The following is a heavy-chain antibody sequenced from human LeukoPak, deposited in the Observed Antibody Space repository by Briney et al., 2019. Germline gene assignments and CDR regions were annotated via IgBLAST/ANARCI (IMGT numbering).Heavy chain of an antibody. J-gene: IGHJ6*02. D-gene: IGHD2-2*02. CDR2: IYPGDSDT. Sequence: GESLKISCKGSGYSFTSYWIGWVRQMPGKGLEWVGIIYPGDSDTRYSPSFQGQVTISADKSISTAYLQWSSLKASDTAMYYCARQWRYCSSTSCYSRPSNYYYYGMDVWGQGTTVTVSS. CDR1: GYSFTSYW. V-gene: IGHV5-51*01. CDR3: ARQWRYCSSTSCYSRPSNYYYYGMDV.